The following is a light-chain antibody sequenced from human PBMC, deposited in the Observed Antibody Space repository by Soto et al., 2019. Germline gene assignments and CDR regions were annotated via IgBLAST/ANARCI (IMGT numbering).Light chain of an antibody. CDR1: QSVSSSY. J-gene: IGKJ4*01. CDR3: QQYGSSPLT. CDR2: GAS. V-gene: IGKV3-20*01. Sequence: EIVLTQSPGTLSLSPGERATLSCRASQSVSSSYLAWYQQKPGQAPRLLIYGASIRATGIPDRFSGSGSGTDFTLTISRLEPEDFAVHYCQQYGSSPLTFGGGTKVEIK.